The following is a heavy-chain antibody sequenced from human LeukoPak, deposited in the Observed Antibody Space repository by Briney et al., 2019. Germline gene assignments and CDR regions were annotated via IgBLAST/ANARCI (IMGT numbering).Heavy chain of an antibody. CDR1: GYTFTSYD. CDR3: ARGRPRTIFGVVIISFDY. J-gene: IGHJ4*02. Sequence: ASVKVSCKASGYTFTSYDINWVRQATGQGLEWMGWMNPNSGNTGYAQKFHGRVTMTRNTSISTAYMELSSLRSEDTAVYYCARGRPRTIFGVVIISFDYWGQGTLVTVSS. D-gene: IGHD3-3*01. V-gene: IGHV1-8*01. CDR2: MNPNSGNT.